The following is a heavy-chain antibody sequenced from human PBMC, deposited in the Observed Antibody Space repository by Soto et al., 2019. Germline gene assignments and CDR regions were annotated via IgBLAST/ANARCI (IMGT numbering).Heavy chain of an antibody. V-gene: IGHV4-39*01. Sequence: SETLSLTCTVSGGSISSSTYYWGWIRQPPGKGLEWIGSINYSGSTYYNPSLKSRVTISVDTSKTHFSLKLSSVTAADTAVYYCARHIKDPYGNTPRYYCMDVWGKGTTVTVSS. J-gene: IGHJ6*03. CDR3: ARHIKDPYGNTPRYYCMDV. D-gene: IGHD4-4*01. CDR2: INYSGST. CDR1: GGSISSSTYY.